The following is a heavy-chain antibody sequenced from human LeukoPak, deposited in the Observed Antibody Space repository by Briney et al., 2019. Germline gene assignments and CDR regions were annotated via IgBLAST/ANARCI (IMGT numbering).Heavy chain of an antibody. Sequence: SETLSLTCAVYGGSFSGYYWSWIRQPPGKGLEWIGEINHSGSTNYNPSLKGRVTISVDTSKNQFSLKLSSVTAADTAVYYCARTHGWDYVWGSSSVAEGDAFDIWGQGTMVTVSS. J-gene: IGHJ3*02. CDR3: ARTHGWDYVWGSSSVAEGDAFDI. D-gene: IGHD3-16*01. CDR2: INHSGST. V-gene: IGHV4-34*01. CDR1: GGSFSGYY.